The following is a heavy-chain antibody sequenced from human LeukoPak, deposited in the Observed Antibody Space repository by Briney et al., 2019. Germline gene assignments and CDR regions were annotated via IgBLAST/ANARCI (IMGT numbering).Heavy chain of an antibody. CDR1: GCTFKNYW. CDR2: IKQDGSET. J-gene: IGHJ3*01. V-gene: IGHV3-7*01. CDR3: TREGSYPDAFDF. Sequence: GGSLRLSCAASGCTFKNYWMSWVRQAPGKGLEWVANIKQDGSETYYVDSVKGRFTISRDNAKNSLFLQMNSLRVEDTAVYYCTREGSYPDAFDFWGQGTMVTVSS. D-gene: IGHD3-10*01.